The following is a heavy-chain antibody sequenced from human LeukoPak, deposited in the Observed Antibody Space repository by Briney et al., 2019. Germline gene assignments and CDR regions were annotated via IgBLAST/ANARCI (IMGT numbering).Heavy chain of an antibody. CDR3: ARAKGAAGTSFLYYYYGMDV. CDR2: ISSSSSYT. CDR1: GFTFSDYY. D-gene: IGHD6-13*01. V-gene: IGHV3-11*06. Sequence: PGGSLRLSCAASGFTFSDYYMSWIRQAPGKGLEWVSYISSSSSYTNYADSVKGRFTISRDNAKNSLYLQMNSLRAEDTAVYYCARAKGAAGTSFLYYYYGMDVWGQGTTVTVSS. J-gene: IGHJ6*02.